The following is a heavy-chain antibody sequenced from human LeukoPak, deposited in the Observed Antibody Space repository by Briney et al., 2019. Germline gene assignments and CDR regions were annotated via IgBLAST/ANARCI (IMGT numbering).Heavy chain of an antibody. V-gene: IGHV3-66*01. CDR1: GFTVSNNY. J-gene: IGHJ4*02. Sequence: GGSLRLSCAASGFTVSNNYMSWVRQAPGKGLEWVSVIYSGGSTFYADSVKGRFTISRDNSKNTLNLQMNSLRAEDTAVYYCARSPYSSSWYEYWGQGTLVIVSS. CDR3: ARSPYSSSWYEY. CDR2: IYSGGST. D-gene: IGHD6-13*01.